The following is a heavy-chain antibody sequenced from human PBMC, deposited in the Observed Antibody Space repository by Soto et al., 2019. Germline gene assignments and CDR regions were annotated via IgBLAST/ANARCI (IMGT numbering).Heavy chain of an antibody. Sequence: GGSLRLSCAASGFTFSSYAMSWVRQAPGKGLEWVSAISGSGGSTYYADSVKGRFTISRDNSKNTLYLQMNSLRAEDTAVYYCAKDLLDYDFWSGYYSDAFDIWGQGTMVTVSS. CDR3: AKDLLDYDFWSGYYSDAFDI. V-gene: IGHV3-23*01. CDR1: GFTFSSYA. CDR2: ISGSGGST. J-gene: IGHJ3*02. D-gene: IGHD3-3*01.